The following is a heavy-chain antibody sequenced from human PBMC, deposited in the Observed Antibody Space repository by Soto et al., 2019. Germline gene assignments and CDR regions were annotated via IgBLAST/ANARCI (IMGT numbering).Heavy chain of an antibody. CDR2: IYYSGST. D-gene: IGHD6-19*01. CDR3: ARDSVAVTL. CDR1: GGSNSSYY. J-gene: IGHJ4*02. Sequence: QVQLQESGPGLVKPSETLSLTCTGSGGSNSSYYWSWIRQPPGKGLEWIGYIYYSGSTNYNPSLKSRVTISVDTSKNQFSLKLSSVTAADTAVYYCARDSVAVTLWGQGTLVTVSS. V-gene: IGHV4-59*01.